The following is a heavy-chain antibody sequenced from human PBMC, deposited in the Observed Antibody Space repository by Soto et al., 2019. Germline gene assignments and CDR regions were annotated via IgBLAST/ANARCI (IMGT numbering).Heavy chain of an antibody. CDR1: GFSLSTDDVG. Sequence: SGPTLVNPTQTLTLTCTFSGFSLSTDDVGVGWIRQPPGKALDWLAVIYWDDDKRYSPSLKSRLTITKDTSKNQVLLTMTNMDPVDTATYFCARSKYSISAFDYWGQGALVTVSS. J-gene: IGHJ4*02. D-gene: IGHD6-6*01. CDR3: ARSKYSISAFDY. V-gene: IGHV2-5*02. CDR2: IYWDDDK.